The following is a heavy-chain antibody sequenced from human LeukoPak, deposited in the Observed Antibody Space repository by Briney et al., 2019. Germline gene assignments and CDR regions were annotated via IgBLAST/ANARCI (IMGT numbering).Heavy chain of an antibody. CDR1: GFTFSSYS. CDR2: ISSSSSYI. D-gene: IGHD3-16*02. CDR3: ARAAAMITFGGVIVIPEPFDY. Sequence: GGSLRLSCAASGFTFSSYSMNWVRQAPGKGLERVSSISSSSSYIYYADSVKGRFTISRDNAKNSLYLQMNSLRAEDTAVYYCARAAAMITFGGVIVIPEPFDYWGQGTLVTVSS. V-gene: IGHV3-21*01. J-gene: IGHJ4*02.